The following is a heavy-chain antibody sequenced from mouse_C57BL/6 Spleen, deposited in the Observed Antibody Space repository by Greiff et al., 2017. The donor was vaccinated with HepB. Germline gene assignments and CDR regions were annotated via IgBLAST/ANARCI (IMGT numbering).Heavy chain of an antibody. CDR1: GFTFSSYA. CDR3: ARGSSGYVDY. CDR2: ISAGGSYT. V-gene: IGHV5-4*01. D-gene: IGHD3-2*02. Sequence: EVHLVESGGGLVKPGGSLKLSCAASGFTFSSYAMSWVRQTPEKRLEWVATISAGGSYTYYPDNVKGRFTISRDNAKNNLYLQMSHLKSEDTAMYDCARGSSGYVDYWGQGTTLTVSS. J-gene: IGHJ2*01.